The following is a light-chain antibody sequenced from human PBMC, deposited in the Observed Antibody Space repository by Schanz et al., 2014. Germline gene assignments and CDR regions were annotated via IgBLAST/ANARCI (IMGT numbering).Light chain of an antibody. V-gene: IGKV3-20*01. CDR3: QQYDNSLPWT. CDR2: AAS. J-gene: IGKJ1*01. CDR1: QTVISGY. Sequence: ENVLTQSPGTLSLSPGERATLSCRASQTVISGYLAWYQQKPGQTPRLLIYAASTRAPGIPDRFSGSGSGTDFTITISRLAHEDFAVYYCQQYDNSLPWTFGQGTKVEIK.